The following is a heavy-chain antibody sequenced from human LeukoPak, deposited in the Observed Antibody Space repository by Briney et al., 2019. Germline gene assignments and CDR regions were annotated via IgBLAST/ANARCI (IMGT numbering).Heavy chain of an antibody. J-gene: IGHJ4*02. CDR1: GVSISSYY. Sequence: PSETLSLTCTVSGVSISSYYWSWIRQPPGKGLEWIGYIYYSGSTNYNPSLKSRVTISVDTSKNQFSLKLSSVTAADTAVYYCARDDYGGVLDYWGQGTLVTVSS. D-gene: IGHD4-23*01. V-gene: IGHV4-59*01. CDR2: IYYSGST. CDR3: ARDDYGGVLDY.